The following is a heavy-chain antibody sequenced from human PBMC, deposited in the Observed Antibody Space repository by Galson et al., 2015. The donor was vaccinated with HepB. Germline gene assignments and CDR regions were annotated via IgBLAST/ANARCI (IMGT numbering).Heavy chain of an antibody. CDR3: ARDPYYDSSGYDY. CDR2: ISSSSCYI. Sequence: SLRLSCAASGFTFSSYSMNWVRQAPGKGLEWVSSISSSSCYIYYADSVKGRFTISRDNAKNSLYLQMNSLRAEDTAVYYCARDPYYDSSGYDYWGQGTLVTVSS. J-gene: IGHJ4*02. CDR1: GFTFSSYS. D-gene: IGHD3-22*01. V-gene: IGHV3-21*01.